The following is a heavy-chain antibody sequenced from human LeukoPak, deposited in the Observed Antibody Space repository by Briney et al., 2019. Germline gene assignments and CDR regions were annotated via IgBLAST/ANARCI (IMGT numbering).Heavy chain of an antibody. CDR2: LSGSGGST. CDR1: GFTFSSYA. J-gene: IGHJ4*02. V-gene: IGHV3-23*01. CDR3: AKDLSGAFDY. Sequence: GGSLRLSCAASGFTFSSYAMSWVRQAPGKGLEWVSTLSGSGGSTYYADSVKGRFTISRDNSKNTLYLQMNSLRAEDTAVYYCAKDLSGAFDYGGQGTLVTVSS. D-gene: IGHD3-10*01.